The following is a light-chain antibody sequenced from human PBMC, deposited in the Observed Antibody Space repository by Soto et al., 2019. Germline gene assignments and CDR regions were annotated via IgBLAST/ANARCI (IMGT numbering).Light chain of an antibody. CDR3: QQYKKWPRT. V-gene: IGKV3-15*01. J-gene: IGKJ1*01. Sequence: EIVMTQSPATLSLSPGERATLSCWASQSVSSNFAWYQQKPGQAPRLLIYDASTRATGIPARFSGSGSGTEFTLTISSLQSEDFAVYYCQQYKKWPRTFGHGTKVDIK. CDR2: DAS. CDR1: QSVSSN.